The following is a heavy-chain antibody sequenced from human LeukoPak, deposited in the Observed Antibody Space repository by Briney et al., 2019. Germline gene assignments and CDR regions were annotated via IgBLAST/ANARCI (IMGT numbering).Heavy chain of an antibody. V-gene: IGHV4-61*10. CDR2: IYYSGSA. J-gene: IGHJ4*02. CDR1: GGSISSGSYY. Sequence: SETLSLTCTVSGGSISSGSYYWSWIRQPAGKGLEWIGYIYYSGSANYNPSLKSRVTISVDTSKNQFSLKLSSVTAADTAVYYCARGSMVRGVYYFDYWGQGTLVTVSS. D-gene: IGHD3-10*01. CDR3: ARGSMVRGVYYFDY.